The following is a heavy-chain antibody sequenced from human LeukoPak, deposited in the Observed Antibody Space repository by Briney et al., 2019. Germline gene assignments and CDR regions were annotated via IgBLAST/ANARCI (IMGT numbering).Heavy chain of an antibody. CDR2: IYDSGST. CDR1: GGSIRSSYYY. D-gene: IGHD5-12*01. CDR3: ASTSGYDRRYYYYYGMDV. J-gene: IGHJ6*02. Sequence: SPSETLSLTCTVSGGSIRSSYYYWGWIRQPPGKGLEWIGSIYDSGSTYYNPSLKSRVTISVDTSKNQFSLKLNSVTAADTAVYYCASTSGYDRRYYYYYGMDVWGQGTTVTVSS. V-gene: IGHV4-39*01.